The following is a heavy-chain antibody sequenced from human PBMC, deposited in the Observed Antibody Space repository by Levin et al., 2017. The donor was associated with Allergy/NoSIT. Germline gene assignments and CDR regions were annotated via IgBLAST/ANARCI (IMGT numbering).Heavy chain of an antibody. Sequence: SQTLSLPCAVSVCSISSCGYSFSFIRQPPGKGLDCIGNIYLSGSTNDNPSLKSLVTMSVDRSKNQFSLKLSYVTAADTAVYYCARVAGYSYGYYFDYWGPGTMVTVSS. D-gene: IGHD5-18*01. CDR1: VCSISSCGYS. CDR3: ARVAGYSYGYYFDY. CDR2: IYLSGST. J-gene: IGHJ4*02. V-gene: IGHV4-30-2*01.